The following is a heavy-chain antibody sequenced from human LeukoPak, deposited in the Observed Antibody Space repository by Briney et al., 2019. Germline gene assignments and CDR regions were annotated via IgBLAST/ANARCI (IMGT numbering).Heavy chain of an antibody. CDR1: GFTFDDYA. J-gene: IGHJ4*02. V-gene: IGHV3-43D*04. D-gene: IGHD2-2*01. CDR3: AKAFRRRIVVVPAAREGD. Sequence: PGGSLRLSCAASGFTFDDYAMHWVRQAPGKGLEWVSLISWDGGSTYYAASVKGRFTIARDNSKNSLYLQMNSLRAEDTALYYCAKAFRRRIVVVPAAREGDWGQGTLVTVSS. CDR2: ISWDGGST.